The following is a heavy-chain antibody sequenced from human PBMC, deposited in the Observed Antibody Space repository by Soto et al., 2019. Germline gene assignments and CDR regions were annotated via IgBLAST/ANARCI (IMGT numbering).Heavy chain of an antibody. CDR1: GFTFSTHW. J-gene: IGHJ4*02. CDR3: VCGGNFFVY. D-gene: IGHD3-16*01. CDR2: INQDGSER. Sequence: EVQLVASGGGLVQPGGSLRLSCAASGFTFSTHWMTWVRQPPGKGLEWVANINQDGSERYYVDSVRGRFTISRDNAKNSLYLQMNSLRAEDTAVYYCVCGGNFFVYWGQGTLVTVSP. V-gene: IGHV3-7*01.